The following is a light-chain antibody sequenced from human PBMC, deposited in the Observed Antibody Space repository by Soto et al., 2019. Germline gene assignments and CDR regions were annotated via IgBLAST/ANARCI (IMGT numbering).Light chain of an antibody. CDR3: GTWDSSLSAGV. CDR1: SSNIGNNY. CDR2: DNN. Sequence: QSVLTQPPSVSAAPGQRVTISCSGSSSNIGNNYVSWYQQLPGTAPKLLIYDNNKRPSGIPDRFSGSKSGTSATLCITGLQTGDEADYYCGTWDSSLSAGVFGDGTKLTVL. V-gene: IGLV1-51*01. J-gene: IGLJ1*01.